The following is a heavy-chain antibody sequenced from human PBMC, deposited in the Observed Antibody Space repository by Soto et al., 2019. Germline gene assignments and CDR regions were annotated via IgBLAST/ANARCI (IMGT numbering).Heavy chain of an antibody. D-gene: IGHD3-16*02. Sequence: SETLSLTCTVSGGSISSYYWSWIRQPPGKGLEWIGYIYYSGSTKYNPSLKSRVTISVDTSKNQFSLKLSSVTAADTAVYYCARTTLYDYVWGSYRSPVFFDYWGQGTLVTVSS. CDR1: GGSISSYY. J-gene: IGHJ4*02. CDR3: ARTTLYDYVWGSYRSPVFFDY. CDR2: IYYSGST. V-gene: IGHV4-59*01.